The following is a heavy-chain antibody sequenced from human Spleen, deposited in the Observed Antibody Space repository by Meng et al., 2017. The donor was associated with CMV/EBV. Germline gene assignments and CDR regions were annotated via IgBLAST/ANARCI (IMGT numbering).Heavy chain of an antibody. CDR1: GVHFGGFS. CDR2: INSGGGSM. J-gene: IGHJ4*02. CDR3: ARGDRSSNFDY. Sequence: SCTASGVHFGGFSITWVRQPPGKGLEWVSSINSGGGSMYYADSLKGRVTISRDNARNSLSLRISSLTAGDTAVYYCARGDRSSNFDYWGQGTLVTVSS. D-gene: IGHD6-6*01. V-gene: IGHV3-21*01.